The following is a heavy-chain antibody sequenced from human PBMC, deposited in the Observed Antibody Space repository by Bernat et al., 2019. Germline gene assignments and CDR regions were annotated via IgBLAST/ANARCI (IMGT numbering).Heavy chain of an antibody. CDR2: SNHSGST. J-gene: IGHJ5*02. CDR1: GGSFSGYY. V-gene: IGHV4-34*01. Sequence: QVQLQQWGAGLLKPSETLSLTCAVYGGSFSGYYWSWIRQPPGKGLEWIGESNHSGSTNYNPSLKSRVTISVDTSKNQFTLKLSSVTAADTAVYYCAKATRVLLSARFDPWGQGTLVTVSS. D-gene: IGHD3-10*01. CDR3: AKATRVLLSARFDP.